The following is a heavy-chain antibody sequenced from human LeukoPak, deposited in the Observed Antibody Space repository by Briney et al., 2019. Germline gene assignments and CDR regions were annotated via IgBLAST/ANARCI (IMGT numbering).Heavy chain of an antibody. Sequence: SETLSLTCSVSGDSLSSYYWNWIRQPPGKGLEWIGFVYYGGSTSYNPSIKSRVTTSADTSKNQFSLNLTSVTAADTAVYFCARGDRYCYDTSGYLHPWGQGILVTVSS. CDR3: ARGDRYCYDTSGYLHP. CDR2: VYYGGST. CDR1: GDSLSSYY. V-gene: IGHV4-59*01. D-gene: IGHD3-22*01. J-gene: IGHJ4*02.